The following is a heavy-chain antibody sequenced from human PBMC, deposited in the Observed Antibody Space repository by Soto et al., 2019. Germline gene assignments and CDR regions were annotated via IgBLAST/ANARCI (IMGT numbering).Heavy chain of an antibody. J-gene: IGHJ4*02. Sequence: SETLSLTCTVSGGSISSSSYYWGWIRQPPGKGLEWIGSIYYSGSTYYNPSLKSRVTISVDTSKNQFSLKLSSVTAADTAVYYCARDLAYSGYDFLFDYWGQGTLVTVSS. CDR1: GGSISSSSYY. D-gene: IGHD5-12*01. V-gene: IGHV4-39*02. CDR3: ARDLAYSGYDFLFDY. CDR2: IYYSGST.